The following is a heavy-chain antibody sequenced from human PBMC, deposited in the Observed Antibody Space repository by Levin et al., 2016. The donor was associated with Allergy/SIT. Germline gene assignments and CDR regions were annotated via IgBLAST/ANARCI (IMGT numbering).Heavy chain of an antibody. Sequence: WIRQPPGKGLEWVSSISSSSSYIYYADSVKGRFTISRDNSKNTLYLQMNSLRAEDTAVYYCAKDLYGDYDGPFDYWGQGTLVTVSS. CDR3: AKDLYGDYDGPFDY. D-gene: IGHD4-17*01. V-gene: IGHV3-21*01. CDR2: ISSSSSYI. J-gene: IGHJ4*02.